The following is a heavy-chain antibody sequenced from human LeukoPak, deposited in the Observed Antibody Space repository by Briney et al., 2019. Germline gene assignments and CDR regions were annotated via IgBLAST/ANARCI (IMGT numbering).Heavy chain of an antibody. CDR1: GFTVSSNY. J-gene: IGHJ6*02. Sequence: PGGSLRLSCAASGFTVSSNYMSWVRQAPGKGLEWVSVIYSGGSTYYADSVKGRFTIPRDNSKNTLYLQMNSLRAEDTAVYYCASERPTTLNYYYYYGMDVWGQGTTVTVSS. CDR3: ASERPTTLNYYYYYGMDV. CDR2: IYSGGST. D-gene: IGHD1-14*01. V-gene: IGHV3-53*01.